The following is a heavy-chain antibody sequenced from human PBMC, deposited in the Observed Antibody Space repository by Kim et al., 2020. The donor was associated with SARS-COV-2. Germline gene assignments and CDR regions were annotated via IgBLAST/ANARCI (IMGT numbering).Heavy chain of an antibody. CDR2: INHSGST. CDR3: ARGGSSSGWYQDSILAY. J-gene: IGHJ4*02. V-gene: IGHV4-34*01. Sequence: SETLSLTCAVYGGSFSGYYWSWIRQPPGKGLEWIGEINHSGSTNYNPSLKSRVTISVDTSKNQFSLKLSSVTAADTAVYYCARGGSSSGWYQDSILAYWGQGTLVTVSS. CDR1: GGSFSGYY. D-gene: IGHD6-19*01.